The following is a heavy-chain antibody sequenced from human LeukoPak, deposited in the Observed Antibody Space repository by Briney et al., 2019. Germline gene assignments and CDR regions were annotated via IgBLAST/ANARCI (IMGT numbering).Heavy chain of an antibody. J-gene: IGHJ1*01. CDR2: INPSGGST. D-gene: IGHD1-26*01. CDR1: GDTFTSYY. Sequence: ASVKVSCKASGDTFTSYYMHWVRHAPGQGLEWMGIINPSGGSTSYAQKFQGRVTMTRDTSTITVYMELSSLRSEDTAVYYCARGLVGAAGYFQHWGQGTLVTVSS. CDR3: ARGLVGAAGYFQH. V-gene: IGHV1-46*01.